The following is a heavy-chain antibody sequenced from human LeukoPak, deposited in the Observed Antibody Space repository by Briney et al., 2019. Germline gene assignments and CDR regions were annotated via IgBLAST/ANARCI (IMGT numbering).Heavy chain of an antibody. D-gene: IGHD3-16*01. Sequence: GGSLRLSCTVSGFTVSSNSMSWVRQAPGKGLVWVSRINTDGRSTSYVDSVKGRFTISRDNAKNMLYLQMNSLRAEDTAVYYCARDFLHLGGWGQGTMVTVSS. V-gene: IGHV3-74*01. CDR1: GFTVSSNS. CDR2: INTDGRST. J-gene: IGHJ3*01. CDR3: ARDFLHLGG.